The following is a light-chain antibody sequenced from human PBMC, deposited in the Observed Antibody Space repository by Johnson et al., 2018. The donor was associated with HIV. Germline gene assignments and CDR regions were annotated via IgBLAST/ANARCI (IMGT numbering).Light chain of an antibody. J-gene: IGLJ1*01. CDR3: GAWESSLSAGGGV. CDR1: SSNIGNNY. Sequence: QSVLTQSPSVSAAPGQKVTISCSGNSSNIGNNYVSWFQQLPETAPKLLIYDNNKRPSGIPARFSGSKSGTSATLGITGLQPGDEADYYCGAWESSLSAGGGVFGTGTKVTV. CDR2: DNN. V-gene: IGLV1-51*02.